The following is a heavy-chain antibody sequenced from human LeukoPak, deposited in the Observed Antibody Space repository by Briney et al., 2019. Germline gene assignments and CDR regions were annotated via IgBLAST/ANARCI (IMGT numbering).Heavy chain of an antibody. CDR2: IYYSGST. Sequence: SQTQTLTCTVSGGSISSGGYYWSWIRQHPGTGLESIGYIYYSGSTYYNPSLKSRVTISVNTSKNQFSLKLSSVTAADTSVYYCSSMVRGVIADWGQGTLVTVSS. CDR3: SSMVRGVIAD. J-gene: IGHJ4*02. D-gene: IGHD3-10*01. V-gene: IGHV4-31*03. CDR1: GGSISSGGYY.